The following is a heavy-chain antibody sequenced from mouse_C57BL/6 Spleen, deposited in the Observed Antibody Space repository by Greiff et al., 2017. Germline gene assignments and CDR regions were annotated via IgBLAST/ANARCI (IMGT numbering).Heavy chain of an antibody. J-gene: IGHJ4*01. CDR3: DRNSYDSNAREY. V-gene: IGHV2-6*02. D-gene: IGHD1-1*01. CDR2: IWSDGST. CDR1: GFSFTSYG. Sequence: VKLQQSGPGLVAPSQSLSITCTVSGFSFTSYGVPWVRQPPGKGLEWLVVIWSDGSTTYNSALKSRLSISKDNSKSKVFLKMNSLQTGDTAVYYGDRNSYDSNAREYWGQGTSVTVSS.